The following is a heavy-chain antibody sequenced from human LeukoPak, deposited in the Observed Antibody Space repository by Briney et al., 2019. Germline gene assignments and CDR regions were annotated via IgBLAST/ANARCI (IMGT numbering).Heavy chain of an antibody. J-gene: IGHJ4*02. V-gene: IGHV3-7*01. CDR2: IKQNRREK. CDR3: ARDLDPSSSPFPYSLDY. D-gene: IGHD6-6*01. Sequence: GGSLRLSCAASGFTFSSYWMNWVRQAPGKGLEWVANIKQNRREKYYVDSVKGRFTISRDNAKNSLYLQMNSLRAEDTAVHYCARDLDPSSSPFPYSLDYWGQGTLVTVSS. CDR1: GFTFSSYW.